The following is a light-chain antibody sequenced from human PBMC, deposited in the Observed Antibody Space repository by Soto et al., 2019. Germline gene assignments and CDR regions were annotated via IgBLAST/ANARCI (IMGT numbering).Light chain of an antibody. CDR2: ANN. CDR3: ATWDDSLNGWV. Sequence: QSVLTQPPSASGTPGQRVTISCSGSSSNIGTNTVNWYEQLPGTAPKLLIYANNQRPSGVPDRFSGSKSGTSASLAISGLQTEEEADYYCATWDDSLNGWVFCGGTQLTVL. J-gene: IGLJ3*02. V-gene: IGLV1-44*01. CDR1: SSNIGTNT.